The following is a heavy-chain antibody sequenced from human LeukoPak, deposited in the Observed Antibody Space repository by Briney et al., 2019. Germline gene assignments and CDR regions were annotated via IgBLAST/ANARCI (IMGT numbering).Heavy chain of an antibody. Sequence: GGSLRLSCAASGFTFSTFAMIWVRQPPGKGLEWVSSIFPSGGEIHYADSVRGRFTISRDNSKSTLSLQMNSLRAEDTAVYYCARGIRALDVWGKGTTVTVSS. CDR2: IFPSGGEI. CDR1: GFTFSTFA. CDR3: ARGIRALDV. J-gene: IGHJ6*04. D-gene: IGHD3-10*01. V-gene: IGHV3-23*01.